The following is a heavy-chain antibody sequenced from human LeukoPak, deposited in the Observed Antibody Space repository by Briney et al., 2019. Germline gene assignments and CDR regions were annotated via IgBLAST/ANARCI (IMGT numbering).Heavy chain of an antibody. CDR2: IYYSGST. J-gene: IGHJ5*02. CDR3: ARDYGGRWFDP. Sequence: KPSETLSLTCTVSGGSISSYYWSWIRQPPGKGLEWIGYIYYSGSTNYNPSLKSRVTISVDTSKNQFPLKLSSVTAADTAVYYCARDYGGRWFDPWGQGTLVTVSS. D-gene: IGHD4-23*01. V-gene: IGHV4-59*01. CDR1: GGSISSYY.